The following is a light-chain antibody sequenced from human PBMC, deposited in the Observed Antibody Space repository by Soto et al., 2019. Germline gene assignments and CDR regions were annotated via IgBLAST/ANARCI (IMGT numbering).Light chain of an antibody. Sequence: VLTQSPGTLSLSPGERATLSCRASQSVDNKYLAWYQQKRGQAPRLLIYNTSTRATGIPDRFSGSGSGTDFTLSISGLEPEDFAVYYCQHYGGSFIFGPGTKVDFK. CDR1: QSVDNKY. J-gene: IGKJ3*01. V-gene: IGKV3-20*01. CDR2: NTS. CDR3: QHYGGSFI.